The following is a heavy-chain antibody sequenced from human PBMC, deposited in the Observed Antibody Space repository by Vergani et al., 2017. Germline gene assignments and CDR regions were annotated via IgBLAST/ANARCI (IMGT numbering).Heavy chain of an antibody. V-gene: IGHV1-69*01. CDR2: IIPIFGTA. Sequence: QVQLVQSGAEVKKPGSSVKVSCKASGGTFSSYAISWVRKAPGQGLEWMGGIIPIFGTANYAQKFQGRVTITADESTSTAYMELSSLRSEDTAVYYCARENCSSTSCYPYWYDPWGQGTLVTVSS. CDR1: GGTFSSYA. CDR3: ARENCSSTSCYPYWYDP. J-gene: IGHJ5*02. D-gene: IGHD2-2*01.